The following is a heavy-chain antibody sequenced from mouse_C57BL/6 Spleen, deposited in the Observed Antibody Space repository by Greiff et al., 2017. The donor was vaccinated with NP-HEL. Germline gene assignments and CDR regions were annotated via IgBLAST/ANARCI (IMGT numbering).Heavy chain of an antibody. CDR1: GYTFTDYY. Sequence: EVQLQQSGPELVKPGASVKISCKASGYTFTDYYMNWVKQSHGKSLEWIGDINPNNGGTSYNQKFKGKATLTVDKSSSTAYMELRSLTSEDSAVYYCAGWLLRRFDYWGQGTTLTVSS. CDR3: AGWLLRRFDY. J-gene: IGHJ2*01. D-gene: IGHD2-3*01. CDR2: INPNNGGT. V-gene: IGHV1-26*01.